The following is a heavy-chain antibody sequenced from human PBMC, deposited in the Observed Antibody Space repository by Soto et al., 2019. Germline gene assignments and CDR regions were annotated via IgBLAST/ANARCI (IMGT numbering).Heavy chain of an antibody. CDR3: ARQIYDSDTGPNFQYYFDS. CDR1: GYSFAGYW. D-gene: IGHD3-22*01. Sequence: PGESLKISCKGSGYSFAGYWITWVRQKPGKGLEWMGRTDPSDSQTYYSPSFRGHVTISVIKSITTVFLQWSSLRASDTAMYYCARQIYDSDTGPNFQYYFDSWGQGTPVTVSS. V-gene: IGHV5-10-1*01. CDR2: TDPSDSQT. J-gene: IGHJ4*02.